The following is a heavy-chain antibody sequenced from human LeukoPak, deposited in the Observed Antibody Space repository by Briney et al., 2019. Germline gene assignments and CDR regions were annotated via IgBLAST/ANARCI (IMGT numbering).Heavy chain of an antibody. J-gene: IGHJ4*02. CDR1: GFTFRSYG. D-gene: IGHD3-9*01. Sequence: GRSLRLSCAASGFTFRSYGMHWVRQAPGKGLEWVAVIWYDGSNKYYADSVKGRFTISRDNSKNTLYLQMNSLRAEDTAVYYCARDAGRYFDWLGYWGQGTLVTVSS. CDR3: ARDAGRYFDWLGY. CDR2: IWYDGSNK. V-gene: IGHV3-33*01.